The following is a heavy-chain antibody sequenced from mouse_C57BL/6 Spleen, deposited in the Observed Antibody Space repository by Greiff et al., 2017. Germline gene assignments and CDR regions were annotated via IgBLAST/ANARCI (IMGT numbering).Heavy chain of an antibody. Sequence: QVQLQQSGPELVKPGASVKLSCTASGYTFTSYDINWVKQRPGQGLEWIGWIYPRDGSTKYNEKFTGKATLTVDTSSSTAYMELHSLKTEDSAVDFCARRQIRPHFDYWGQGTTLTVSS. D-gene: IGHD3-2*02. CDR1: GYTFTSYD. CDR3: ARRQIRPHFDY. J-gene: IGHJ2*01. CDR2: IYPRDGST. V-gene: IGHV1-85*01.